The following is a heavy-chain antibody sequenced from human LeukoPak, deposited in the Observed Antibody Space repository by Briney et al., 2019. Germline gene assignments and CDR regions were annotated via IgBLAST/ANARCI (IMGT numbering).Heavy chain of an antibody. V-gene: IGHV1-2*02. CDR2: INPNSGGT. CDR3: ARDPSGWQTYYDISTGPSLKFDY. J-gene: IGHJ4*02. CDR1: GYTFTGYY. Sequence: ASVKVSCKASGYTFTGYYMHWVRQAPGQGLEWMGWINPNSGGTNYAQKFQGRVTMTRDTSISTAYMELSRLRSDDTAVYYCARDPSGWQTYYDISTGPSLKFDYWGQGTLVTVSS. D-gene: IGHD3-9*01.